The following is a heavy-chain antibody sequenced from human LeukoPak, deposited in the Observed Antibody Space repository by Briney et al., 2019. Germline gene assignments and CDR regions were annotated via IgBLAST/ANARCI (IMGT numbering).Heavy chain of an antibody. Sequence: SETLSLTCTVSGGSISSSSYYWGWIRQPPGKGLEWIGSIYYSGSTYYNPPLKSRVTISVDTSKNQFSLKLSSVTAADTAVYYCARDQYSYAHAAHWGQGTLVTVSS. V-gene: IGHV4-39*02. J-gene: IGHJ4*02. CDR3: ARDQYSYAHAAH. CDR1: GGSISSSSYY. CDR2: IYYSGST. D-gene: IGHD5-18*01.